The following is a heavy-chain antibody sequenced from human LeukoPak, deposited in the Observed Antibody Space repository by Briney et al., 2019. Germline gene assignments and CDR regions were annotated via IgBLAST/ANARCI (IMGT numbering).Heavy chain of an antibody. J-gene: IGHJ6*03. Sequence: SVKVSCKASGGTFSTYAISRGPHAPEQGLERMGGIIPIFGTANYAQKFQGRVTITTDESTSTAYLEMSSLRAEDTAVYYCAKDSGAHYYYMGVWGKGATVTFSS. V-gene: IGHV1-69*05. CDR1: GGTFSTYA. D-gene: IGHD1-26*01. CDR2: IIPIFGTA. CDR3: AKDSGAHYYYMGV.